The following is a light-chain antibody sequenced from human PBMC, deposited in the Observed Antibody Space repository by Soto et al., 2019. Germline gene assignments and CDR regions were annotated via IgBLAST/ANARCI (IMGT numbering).Light chain of an antibody. CDR2: DAS. CDR3: QHRSEWPVS. CDR1: QSVSSY. V-gene: IGKV3-11*01. Sequence: EIVLTQSPATLSLSPGERATLSCRASQSVSSYLAWYQQKPGQPPRLLISDASNRATGIPARFSGSGSGTDFTLTISTLEPEDFAVYYCQHRSEWPVSFGQGTRLEIK. J-gene: IGKJ5*01.